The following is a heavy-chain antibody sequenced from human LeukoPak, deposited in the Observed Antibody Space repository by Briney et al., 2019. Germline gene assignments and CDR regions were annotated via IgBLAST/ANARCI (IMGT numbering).Heavy chain of an antibody. D-gene: IGHD6-19*01. CDR1: GGSFSGYY. J-gene: IGHJ5*02. CDR2: INHSGST. V-gene: IGHV4-34*01. Sequence: SETLSLTCAVYGGSFSGYYWSWIRQPPGKGLEWIGEINHSGSTNYNPSLKSRVTISVDTSKNQFSLKLSSETAADTAVYYCARAAVAGTGFWFDPWGQGTLVTVSS. CDR3: ARAAVAGTGFWFDP.